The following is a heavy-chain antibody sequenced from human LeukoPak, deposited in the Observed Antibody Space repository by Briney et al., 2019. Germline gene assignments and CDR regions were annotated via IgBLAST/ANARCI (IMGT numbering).Heavy chain of an antibody. J-gene: IGHJ4*02. D-gene: IGHD3-22*01. CDR2: ISGSGGST. Sequence: GRSLRLSCAASGFTLSSYAMSWARQAPGKGLEWVSDISGSGGSTYYADSVKGRFTISRDNSKNTLFLQMNSLRADDTAVYYCAKVSGNSYYYFDYWGQGSLVTVSS. CDR3: AKVSGNSYYYFDY. V-gene: IGHV3-23*01. CDR1: GFTLSSYA.